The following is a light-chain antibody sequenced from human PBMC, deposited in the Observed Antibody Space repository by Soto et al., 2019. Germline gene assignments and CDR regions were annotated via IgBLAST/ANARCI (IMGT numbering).Light chain of an antibody. CDR2: DAS. J-gene: IGKJ4*01. Sequence: DIQMTQSPSTLSASIGDRATITCRASQSITTFLAWYQQKPGKAPQILIYDASKLEPGVPSRLSGGGSGTEFTLTISSLQPDDFATYYCQQYSTYPLTFGGGTKVDIK. CDR3: QQYSTYPLT. V-gene: IGKV1-5*01. CDR1: QSITTF.